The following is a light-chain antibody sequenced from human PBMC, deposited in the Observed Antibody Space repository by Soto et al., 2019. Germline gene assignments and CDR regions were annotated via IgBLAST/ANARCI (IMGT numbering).Light chain of an antibody. J-gene: IGLJ2*01. CDR1: SSDVGGYNY. CDR3: SSYTSSIL. Sequence: QSVLTQPASVSGSPVQSITISCTGTSSDVGGYNYVSWYQQHPGKAPKLMIYDVSNWPSGVSNRFSGSKSGNTASLTISGLQAEDEADYYCSSYTSSILFGGGTKVTVL. CDR2: DVS. V-gene: IGLV2-14*01.